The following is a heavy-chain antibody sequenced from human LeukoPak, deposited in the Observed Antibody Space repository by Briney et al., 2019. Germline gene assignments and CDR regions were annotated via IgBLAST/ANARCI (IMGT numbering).Heavy chain of an antibody. CDR3: ARSSSLATYDFCSN. CDR2: TNWNGGST. V-gene: IGHV3-20*04. Sequence: GGSLRLSCAASGFTFDDYGTTWVRQAPGKGLEWVSGTNWNGGSTGYGDSVKGRFTISRGNAKNSLYLQMNSLRAEDSALYYCARSSSLATYDFCSNWGQGTLVTVSS. J-gene: IGHJ4*02. CDR1: GFTFDDYG. D-gene: IGHD3-3*01.